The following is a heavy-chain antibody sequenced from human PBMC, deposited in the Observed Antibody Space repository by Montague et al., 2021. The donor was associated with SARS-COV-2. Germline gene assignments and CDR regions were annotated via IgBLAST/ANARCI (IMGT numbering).Heavy chain of an antibody. D-gene: IGHD1-14*01. J-gene: IGHJ3*01. Sequence: SETLSLTCAVSGGSISSSDWGWIRQPPGKGLEWIGFFYSSGITDSNPSFKSRVSISLDTSKNQVSLKLRSVTTAVTAVYYCARETMTGDAFDVWGQGTMVTVSP. CDR3: ARETMTGDAFDV. CDR2: FYSSGIT. V-gene: IGHV4-59*12. CDR1: GGSISSSD.